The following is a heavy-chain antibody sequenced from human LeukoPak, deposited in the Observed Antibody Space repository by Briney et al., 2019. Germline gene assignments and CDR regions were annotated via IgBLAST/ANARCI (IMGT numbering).Heavy chain of an antibody. J-gene: IGHJ5*02. D-gene: IGHD5/OR15-5a*01. CDR2: IRQDGNDI. Sequence: GGSLRLSCAASGFTLSRHWMSWVRQAPGKGLEWVASIRQDGNDINYVESVKGRFIISRDNAGNSVSLQMSSLRAEDAAMYYCARLPGDSTIYDLWGQGTLVTVSS. V-gene: IGHV3-7*01. CDR1: GFTLSRHW. CDR3: ARLPGDSTIYDL.